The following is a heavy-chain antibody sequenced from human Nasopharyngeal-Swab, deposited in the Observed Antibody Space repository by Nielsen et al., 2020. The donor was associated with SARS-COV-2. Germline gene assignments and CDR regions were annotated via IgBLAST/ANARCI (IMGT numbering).Heavy chain of an antibody. D-gene: IGHD4-17*01. J-gene: IGHJ4*02. CDR2: INPHSRGT. CDR3: ARDDYGDYGYFGH. Sequence: ASVQVSCKASGYTLTGYYMLWVRQAPAQGGQGMGWINPHSRGTKYAQKFQGRVTMTSDTSINTAYMELRRLRSDDTAVYYCARDDYGDYGYFGHWGQGTLVTVSS. V-gene: IGHV1-2*02. CDR1: GYTLTGYY.